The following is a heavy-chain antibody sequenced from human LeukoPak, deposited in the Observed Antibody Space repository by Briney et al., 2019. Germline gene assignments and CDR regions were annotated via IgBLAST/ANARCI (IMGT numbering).Heavy chain of an antibody. CDR3: ASMNPTAGATDY. J-gene: IGHJ4*02. D-gene: IGHD1-26*01. CDR2: IYTSGST. V-gene: IGHV4-61*02. Sequence: PSETLSLTCTVSGGSISSGSYYWSWIRQPAGKGLEWIGRIYTSGSTNYNPSLKSRVTISVDMSKNQFSLKLSSVTAADTAVYYCASMNPTAGATDYWGQGTLVTVSS. CDR1: GGSISSGSYY.